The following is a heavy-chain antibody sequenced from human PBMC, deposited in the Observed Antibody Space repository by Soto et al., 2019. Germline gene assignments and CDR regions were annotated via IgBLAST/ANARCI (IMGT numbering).Heavy chain of an antibody. D-gene: IGHD3-9*01. CDR3: ARERVDWYVFGFDY. J-gene: IGHJ4*02. V-gene: IGHV3-30-3*01. CDR1: GFTFSSYA. Sequence: QVQLVESGGGVVQPGRSLRLSCAASGFTFSSYAMHWVRQAPGKGLEWVAVISYDGSNKYYADSVKGRFTISRDNSKNTLYLQMNGLRAEDTAVYYCARERVDWYVFGFDYWGQGTLVTVSS. CDR2: ISYDGSNK.